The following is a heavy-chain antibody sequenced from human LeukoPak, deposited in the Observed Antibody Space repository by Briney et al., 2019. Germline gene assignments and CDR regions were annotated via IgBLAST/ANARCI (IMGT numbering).Heavy chain of an antibody. CDR1: GYTFTSYG. D-gene: IGHD3-3*01. Sequence: ASVKVSCTASGYTFTSYGISWVRQAPGQGLEWMGWISAYNGNTNYAQKLQGRVTMTTDTSTSTAYMELRSLRSDDTAVYYCARVPAWPYDFWSGYSSFDYWGQGTLVTVSS. V-gene: IGHV1-18*01. J-gene: IGHJ4*02. CDR3: ARVPAWPYDFWSGYSSFDY. CDR2: ISAYNGNT.